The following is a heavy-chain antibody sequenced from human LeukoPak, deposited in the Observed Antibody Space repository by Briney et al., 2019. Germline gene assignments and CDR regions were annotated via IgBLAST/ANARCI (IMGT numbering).Heavy chain of an antibody. J-gene: IGHJ4*02. V-gene: IGHV3-30*04. CDR2: ISYDGSNK. D-gene: IGHD5-12*01. CDR1: GFTFSSYA. Sequence: GGSLRLSCAASGFTFSSYAMHWVRQAPGKGLEWEAVISYDGSNKYYADSVKGRFTISRDNSKNTLYLQMNSLRAEDTAVYYCARWPLGYWGQGTLVTVSS. CDR3: ARWPLGY.